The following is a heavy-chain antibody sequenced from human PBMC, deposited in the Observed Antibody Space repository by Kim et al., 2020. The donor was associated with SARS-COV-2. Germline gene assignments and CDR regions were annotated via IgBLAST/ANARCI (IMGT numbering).Heavy chain of an antibody. D-gene: IGHD3-10*01. Sequence: NPSLKSRVTISVDTSKNQFSLKLSSVTAADTAVYYCARGGSEPSHNWFDPWGQGTLVTVSS. J-gene: IGHJ5*02. CDR3: ARGGSEPSHNWFDP. V-gene: IGHV4-34*01.